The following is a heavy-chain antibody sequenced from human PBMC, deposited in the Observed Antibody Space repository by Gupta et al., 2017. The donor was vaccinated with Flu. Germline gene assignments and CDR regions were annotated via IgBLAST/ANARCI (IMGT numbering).Heavy chain of an antibody. D-gene: IGHD3-16*01. CDR3: ARGHWGS. Sequence: EGQLVESGGGLVQPGGSLRLSCAASGSTFSGCGLGWVRQDPGKGLEWVSFISSSGFPYYTDSVKGRFTISRDNAKNSVYLQMDSLRAEDTAFYYCARGHWGSWGQGTLVTGSS. J-gene: IGHJ5*02. CDR1: GSTFSGCG. CDR2: ISSSGFP. V-gene: IGHV3-48*03.